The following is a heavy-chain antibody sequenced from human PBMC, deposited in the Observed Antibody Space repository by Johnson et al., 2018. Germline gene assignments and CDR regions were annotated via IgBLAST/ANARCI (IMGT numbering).Heavy chain of an antibody. CDR3: AREAAGRHYNHYGTDV. D-gene: IGHD6-13*01. CDR1: GFDFSTYA. Sequence: QVQLVQSGGGVVPPGTSXRLSCAASGFDFSTYAMHWVRQAPGKGLEWLSVISYGADKENFAESVKGRFTISRDNSQNTLYLQMNSLRADDTAVYYCAREAAGRHYNHYGTDVWGQGATVTVS. J-gene: IGHJ6*02. CDR2: ISYGADKE. V-gene: IGHV3-30-3*01.